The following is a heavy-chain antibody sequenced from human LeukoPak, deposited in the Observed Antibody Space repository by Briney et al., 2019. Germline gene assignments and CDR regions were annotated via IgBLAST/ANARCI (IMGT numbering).Heavy chain of an antibody. D-gene: IGHD3-9*01. V-gene: IGHV4-30-4*01. CDR1: GGSVSSGDYY. CDR3: ARDRYFIGFDY. J-gene: IGHJ4*02. CDR2: IYYSGST. Sequence: SETLSLTCSVSGGSVSSGDYYWSWVRQPPGKGLEWIGYIYYSGSTYYNPSLKSRVSISVDTSKNQFSLKLTSVTAADTAVYYCARDRYFIGFDYWGQGTLVTVSS.